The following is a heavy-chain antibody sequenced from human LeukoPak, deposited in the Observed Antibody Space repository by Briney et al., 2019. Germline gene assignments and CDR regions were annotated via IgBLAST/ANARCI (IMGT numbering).Heavy chain of an antibody. V-gene: IGHV4-4*07. J-gene: IGHJ1*01. CDR2: IYTSGST. Sequence: SETLSLTCNVSGGFISSYYLSWIRQPAGKGLEWIGRIYTSGSTYYNPSLKSRVTMSVDTSKNQFSLQLSSVTAADTAVYYCARHEGSSGSSHAEYFQHWGQGTLVTVSS. D-gene: IGHD6-19*01. CDR3: ARHEGSSGSSHAEYFQH. CDR1: GGFISSYY.